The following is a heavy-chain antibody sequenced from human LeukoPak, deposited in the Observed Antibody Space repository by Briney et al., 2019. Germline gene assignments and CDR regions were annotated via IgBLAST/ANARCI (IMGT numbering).Heavy chain of an antibody. D-gene: IGHD1-26*01. CDR3: TRDIRAVGVTLYFDY. CDR2: ISGSGGDI. CDR1: GFTFSNYY. V-gene: IGHV3-11*01. J-gene: IGHJ4*02. Sequence: GGSLRLSCAASGFTFSNYYMSWIRQTPGKGLEWLSYISGSGGDIHYADSVKGRFTASRDNAKSSLYLQMNSLRAEDTAMYYCTRDIRAVGVTLYFDYWGQGILVTVTS.